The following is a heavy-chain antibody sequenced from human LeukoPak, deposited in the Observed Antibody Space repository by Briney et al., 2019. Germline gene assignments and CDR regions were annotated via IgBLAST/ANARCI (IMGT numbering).Heavy chain of an antibody. Sequence: SETLSLTCTVSGYSISSGYYWGWIRQPPGKGLEWIGSIYHSGSTYYNPSLKSRVTISVDTSKNQFSLKLGSVTAADTAVYYCARDRTTVVTRPNFDYWGQGTLVTVSS. J-gene: IGHJ4*02. CDR3: ARDRTTVVTRPNFDY. CDR1: GYSISSGYY. D-gene: IGHD4-23*01. CDR2: IYHSGST. V-gene: IGHV4-38-2*02.